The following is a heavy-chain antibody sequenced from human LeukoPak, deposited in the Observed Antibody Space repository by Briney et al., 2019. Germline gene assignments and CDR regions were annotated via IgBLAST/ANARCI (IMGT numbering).Heavy chain of an antibody. CDR2: IYYSGST. D-gene: IGHD3-16*01. J-gene: IGHJ4*02. CDR3: AREGGHLDY. V-gene: IGHV4-39*07. Sequence: PSETLSLTCTVSGGSISSSSYYWGWIRQPPGKGLEWIGSIYYSGSTYYNPSLKSRVTISVDTSKNQFSLKLSSVTAADTAVYYCAREGGHLDYWGQGTPVTVSS. CDR1: GGSISSSSYY.